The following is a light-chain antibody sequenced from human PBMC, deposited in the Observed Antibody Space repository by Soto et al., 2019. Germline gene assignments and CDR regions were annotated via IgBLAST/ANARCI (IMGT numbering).Light chain of an antibody. J-gene: IGKJ2*01. CDR3: QQFDHLPYT. Sequence: DIQMTQSPSSLSASVGDRVTITCQASQDIANQLNWYQHRSGKAPKLLIYDASTLETGVPSRFSGPGSGTNFTFAISSLQPEDIATYFCQQFDHLPYTFGQGTNLEIK. CDR2: DAS. V-gene: IGKV1-33*01. CDR1: QDIANQ.